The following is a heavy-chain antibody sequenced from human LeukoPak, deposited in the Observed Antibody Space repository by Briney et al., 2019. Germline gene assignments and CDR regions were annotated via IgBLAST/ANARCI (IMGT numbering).Heavy chain of an antibody. CDR1: GFTFSSYG. CDR2: ISYDGSNK. CDR3: AKVWEAYCGGDCYSPFDY. V-gene: IGHV3-30*18. Sequence: GGSLRLSCAASGFTFSSYGMHWVRQAPGKGLEWVAVISYDGSNKYYADSVKGRLTISRDNSKNTLYLQMNSLRAEDTAVYYCAKVWEAYCGGDCYSPFDYWGQGTLVTVSS. D-gene: IGHD2-21*02. J-gene: IGHJ4*02.